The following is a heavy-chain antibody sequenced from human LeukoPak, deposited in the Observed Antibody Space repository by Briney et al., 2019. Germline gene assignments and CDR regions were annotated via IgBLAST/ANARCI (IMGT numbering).Heavy chain of an antibody. CDR3: ARDRIAVLDY. Sequence: SVKVSCKASGGTFTSYTISWVRQAPGQGLEWMGRIIPLLGVANYAQKFQGRVTITADKSTSTAYMELSSLRSEDTAVYYCARDRIAVLDYWGQGTMVTVSS. D-gene: IGHD6-19*01. CDR2: IIPLLGVA. V-gene: IGHV1-69*04. J-gene: IGHJ4*02. CDR1: GGTFTSYT.